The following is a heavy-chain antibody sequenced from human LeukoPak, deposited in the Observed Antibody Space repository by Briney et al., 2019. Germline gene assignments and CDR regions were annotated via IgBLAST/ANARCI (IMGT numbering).Heavy chain of an antibody. V-gene: IGHV3-9*01. CDR1: GFTFDDYA. CDR3: AKVVLAGYSYGYGFDY. CDR2: ISWNSGSI. D-gene: IGHD5-18*01. J-gene: IGHJ4*02. Sequence: PGGSLRLSCAAFGFTFDDYAMHWVRQAPGKGLEWVSGISWNSGSIGYADSVKGRFTISRDNAKNSLYLQMNSLRAEDTALYYCAKVVLAGYSYGYGFDYWGQGTLVTVSS.